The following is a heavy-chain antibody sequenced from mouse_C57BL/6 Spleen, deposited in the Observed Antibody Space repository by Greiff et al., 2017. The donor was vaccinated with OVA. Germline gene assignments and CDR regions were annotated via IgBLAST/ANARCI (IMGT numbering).Heavy chain of an antibody. Sequence: EVQRVESGGGLVKPGGSLKLSCAASGFTFSSYAMSWVRQTPEKRLEWVATISAGGSYTNYPANVKGRVTISRDNATNNLYLQMSHLKSEDTAMYYCARAEGAMDYWGQGTSVTVSS. V-gene: IGHV5-4*01. CDR2: ISAGGSYT. J-gene: IGHJ4*01. CDR3: ARAEGAMDY. CDR1: GFTFSSYA.